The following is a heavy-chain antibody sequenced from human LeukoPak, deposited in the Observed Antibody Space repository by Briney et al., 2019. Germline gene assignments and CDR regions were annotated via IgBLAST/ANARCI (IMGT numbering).Heavy chain of an antibody. CDR1: GFTFSSYG. CDR2: ISYDGSNK. Sequence: GGSLRLSCAASGFTFSSYGMHWVRQAPGKGLEWVAVISYDGSNKYYTDSVKGRFTISRDNSKNTLYLQMNSLRAEDTAVYYCAKPDYGDYGLYFDYWGQGTLVTVSS. CDR3: AKPDYGDYGLYFDY. J-gene: IGHJ4*02. D-gene: IGHD4-17*01. V-gene: IGHV3-30*18.